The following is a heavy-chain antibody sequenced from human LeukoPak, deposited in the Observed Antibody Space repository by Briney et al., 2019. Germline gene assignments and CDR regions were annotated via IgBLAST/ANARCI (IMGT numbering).Heavy chain of an antibody. CDR1: SGSISSYY. CDR3: ARGQWLAYEYYFDY. J-gene: IGHJ4*02. CDR2: IYYSGST. Sequence: SETLSLTCTVSSGSISSYYWSWIRQPPGKGLEWIGYIYYSGSTNYNPSLKSRVTISVDTSKNQFSLKLSSVTAADTAVYYCARGQWLAYEYYFDYWGQGNLVTVSS. V-gene: IGHV4-59*01. D-gene: IGHD6-19*01.